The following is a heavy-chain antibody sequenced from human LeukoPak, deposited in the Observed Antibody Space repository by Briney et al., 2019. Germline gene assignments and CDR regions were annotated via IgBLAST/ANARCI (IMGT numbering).Heavy chain of an antibody. V-gene: IGHV3-11*01. CDR1: GFIFSDYY. D-gene: IGHD2-21*02. CDR2: TSINGSTK. Sequence: GGSLRVSCAASGFIFSDYYMRWIRQAPGRGRERVSYTSINGSTKYFAASVKGRFPISRDNAKNSLYLQMNSLRAEDTAVYYCARGEWGYCGGDCSAASVYYGMDVWGQGTTVTVSS. CDR3: ARGEWGYCGGDCSAASVYYGMDV. J-gene: IGHJ6*02.